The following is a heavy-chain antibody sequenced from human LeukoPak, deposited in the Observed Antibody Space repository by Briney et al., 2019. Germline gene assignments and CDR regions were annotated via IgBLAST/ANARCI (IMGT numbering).Heavy chain of an antibody. D-gene: IGHD1-26*01. CDR1: GFTFSSYG. V-gene: IGHV3-30*18. CDR3: AEDWDAY. Sequence: GRSLRLSCAASGFTFSSYGMHWVRQAPGKGLEWVAVISYDGSNKYYADSVKGRFTISRDNSKNTLYLQMNSLRAEDTAVYYCAEDWDAYWGQGTLVTVSS. CDR2: ISYDGSNK. J-gene: IGHJ4*02.